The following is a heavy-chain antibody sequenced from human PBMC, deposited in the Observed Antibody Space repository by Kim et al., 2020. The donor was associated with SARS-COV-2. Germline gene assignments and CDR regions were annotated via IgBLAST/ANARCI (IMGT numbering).Heavy chain of an antibody. CDR3: ARGGLELERPLPQLY. D-gene: IGHD1-1*01. CDR1: GGSISSGGYY. V-gene: IGHV4-31*03. Sequence: SETLSLTCTVSGGSISSGGYYWSWIRQHPGKGLEWIGYIYYSGSTYYNPSLKSRVTISVDTSKNQFSLKLSSVTAADTAVYYCARGGLELERPLPQLYWGQGTLVTVSS. CDR2: IYYSGST. J-gene: IGHJ4*02.